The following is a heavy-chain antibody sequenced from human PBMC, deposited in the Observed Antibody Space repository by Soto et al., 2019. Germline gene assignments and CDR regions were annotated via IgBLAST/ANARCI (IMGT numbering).Heavy chain of an antibody. J-gene: IGHJ4*02. D-gene: IGHD3-22*01. V-gene: IGHV1-69*01. CDR3: ASGAKDSSGYTIVGYYFDY. Sequence: QVQLVQSGAEVKKPGSSVKVSCKASGGTFSSYAISWVRQAPGQGLERMGGIIPIFGTANYAQKFQGRVTITADESTSTAYMELSSLRSEDTAVYYCASGAKDSSGYTIVGYYFDYWGQGTLVTVSS. CDR2: IIPIFGTA. CDR1: GGTFSSYA.